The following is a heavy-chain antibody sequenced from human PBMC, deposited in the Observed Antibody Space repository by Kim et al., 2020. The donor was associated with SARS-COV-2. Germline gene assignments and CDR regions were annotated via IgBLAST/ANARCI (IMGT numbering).Heavy chain of an antibody. CDR1: GGSISSGNHF. D-gene: IGHD6-19*01. J-gene: IGHJ3*02. CDR3: AREVIEVADTDGFDI. V-gene: IGHV4-30-4*01. Sequence: SETLSLTCTVSGGSISSGNHFWSWIRQPPGKGLEWIGYIYYSGSSHYNPSLKNRATLSVDTSKNQFSLKLNYVTAADTAVYYCAREVIEVADTDGFDIWGQGTMVTVS. CDR2: IYYSGSS.